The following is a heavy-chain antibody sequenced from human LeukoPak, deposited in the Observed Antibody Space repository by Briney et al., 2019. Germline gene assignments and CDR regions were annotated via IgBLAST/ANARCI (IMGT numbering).Heavy chain of an antibody. D-gene: IGHD6-13*01. V-gene: IGHV3-23*01. CDR1: GFTFSSYD. J-gene: IGHJ4*02. CDR3: AKDRAYSSSWYNY. Sequence: PGGSLRLSCAASGFTFSSYDMSWVRQAPGKGLEWVSAISGSGGSTYYADSVKGRFTISRDNSKNTLYLQMNSLRAEDTAVYYCAKDRAYSSSWYNYWGQGTLVTVSS. CDR2: ISGSGGST.